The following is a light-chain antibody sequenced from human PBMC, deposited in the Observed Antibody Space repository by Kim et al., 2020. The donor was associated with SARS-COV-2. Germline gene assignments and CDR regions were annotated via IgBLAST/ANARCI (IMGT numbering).Light chain of an antibody. CDR3: LLSYTDARG. V-gene: IGLV7-46*01. J-gene: IGLJ3*02. Sequence: TVTLTWDSSPGTVTAAPDPSCFLQKPGQAPWTLIYDASDKRSWTPARFSGSLLGGNAALTLSGAQPEDEAYYYCLLSYTDARGFGGGTQLTVL. CDR1: PGTVTAAPD. CDR2: DAS.